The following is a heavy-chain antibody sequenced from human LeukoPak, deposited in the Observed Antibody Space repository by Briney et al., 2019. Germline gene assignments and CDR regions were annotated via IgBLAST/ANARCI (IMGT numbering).Heavy chain of an antibody. V-gene: IGHV4-34*01. J-gene: IGHJ4*02. CDR1: GGSFSGYY. CDR3: ARGGLRYFDWLHYFDY. D-gene: IGHD3-9*01. Sequence: SETLSLTCAVYGGSFSGYYWSWIRQPPGKGLEWIGEINHSGSTNYNPSLKSRVTVSVDTSKNQFSLGLSSVTAADTAVYYCARGGLRYFDWLHYFDYWGQGTLVTVSS. CDR2: INHSGST.